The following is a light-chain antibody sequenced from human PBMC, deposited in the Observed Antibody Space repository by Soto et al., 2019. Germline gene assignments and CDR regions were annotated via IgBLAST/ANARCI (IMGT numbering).Light chain of an antibody. J-gene: IGKJ3*01. CDR2: AAS. Sequence: DIQMTQSPSSLSASVGDRVSITCRASQTISKSLNWYQQRPGQAPKVLIFAASNLQSGVPARFSGSGSGTDFTLTISSLQPEDVATYYCQQTYSVSRITFGPGTKIDVK. CDR3: QQTYSVSRIT. V-gene: IGKV1-39*01. CDR1: QTISKS.